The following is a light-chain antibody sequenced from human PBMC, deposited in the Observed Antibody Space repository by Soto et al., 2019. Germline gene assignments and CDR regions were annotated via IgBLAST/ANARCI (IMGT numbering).Light chain of an antibody. V-gene: IGKV3-20*01. CDR2: GAS. CDR3: QQYGYLVT. J-gene: IGKJ4*01. Sequence: EIVLTQSPGTLSLSPGERATLSCRASQRITNNYLAWYQQKPGRAHRLLIYGASSRATGNPDRFSGSGSGTGFTLTISRLETEYFAMYYCQQYGYLVTFGGGTKVEIK. CDR1: QRITNNY.